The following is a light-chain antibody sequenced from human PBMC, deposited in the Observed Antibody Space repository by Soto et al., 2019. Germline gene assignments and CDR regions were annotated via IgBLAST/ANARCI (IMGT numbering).Light chain of an antibody. CDR1: QSFSTY. CDR2: GIS. CDR3: QQYNNWPPMFT. V-gene: IGKV1-27*01. Sequence: DFQMTQSPSSLSASVGDRVTITCRASQSFSTYLAWYQQKPGKVPKLLISGISTLQSGVPSRFSGSGYGTEFTLTISNLQPEDVATYYCQQYNNWPPMFTFGQGTKVDIK. J-gene: IGKJ2*01.